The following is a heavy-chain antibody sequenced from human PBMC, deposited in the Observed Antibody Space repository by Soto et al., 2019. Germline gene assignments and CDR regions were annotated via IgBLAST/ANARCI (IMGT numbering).Heavy chain of an antibody. V-gene: IGHV1-3*01. D-gene: IGHD6-19*01. Sequence: ASVKVSCKASGYTFTSYAMHWVRQAPGQRLEWMGWINAGNGNTKYSQKFQGRVTITRDTSASTAYMELSSLRSEDTAVYYCARGLSVAGSGKTTDYFYYWGQGTLVPVSS. CDR3: ARGLSVAGSGKTTDYFYY. CDR2: INAGNGNT. J-gene: IGHJ4*02. CDR1: GYTFTSYA.